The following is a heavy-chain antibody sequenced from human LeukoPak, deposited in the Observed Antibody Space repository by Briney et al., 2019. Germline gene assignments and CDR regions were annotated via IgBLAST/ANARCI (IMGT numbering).Heavy chain of an antibody. V-gene: IGHV4-39*01. CDR3: ARYESSAYGIDV. Sequence: SETLSLTCTVSGGSISSSSSYWVWIRQAPGMGLEWIGSIYYSGSTYSNPSLKSRVTISVDTSKNQFSLKVSSVAAADTAVYYCARYESSAYGIDVWGRGTLVTVSS. CDR1: GGSISSSSSY. CDR2: IYYSGST. J-gene: IGHJ2*01. D-gene: IGHD3-22*01.